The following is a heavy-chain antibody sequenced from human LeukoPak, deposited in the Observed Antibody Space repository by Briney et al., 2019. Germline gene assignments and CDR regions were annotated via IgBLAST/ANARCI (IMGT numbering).Heavy chain of an antibody. CDR2: IKRDGSEK. CDR3: ARDRGNQRGYYYYYMDV. J-gene: IGHJ6*03. CDR1: GFTFDTYW. Sequence: PGGSLRLSCAASGFTFDTYWMSWVRQAPGKGLEWVANIKRDGSEKDYVDSVKGRFTISRDNAKKSLYLQMNSLRAEDTAVYYCARDRGNQRGYYYYYMDVWGKGTTVTVSS. V-gene: IGHV3-7*01. D-gene: IGHD1-14*01.